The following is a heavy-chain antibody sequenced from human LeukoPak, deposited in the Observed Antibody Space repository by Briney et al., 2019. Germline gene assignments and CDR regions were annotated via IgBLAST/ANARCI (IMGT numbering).Heavy chain of an antibody. V-gene: IGHV4-59*01. Sequence: SETLSLTCTVSGGSISSYYWSWIRQPPGKGLEWIGYIYYSGSTNYNPSLKSRVTISVDTSKNQFSLKLSSVTAADTAVYYCAKSLSGYDSDYYGMDVWGQGTTVTVSS. CDR1: GGSISSYY. CDR2: IYYSGST. J-gene: IGHJ6*02. CDR3: AKSLSGYDSDYYGMDV. D-gene: IGHD5-12*01.